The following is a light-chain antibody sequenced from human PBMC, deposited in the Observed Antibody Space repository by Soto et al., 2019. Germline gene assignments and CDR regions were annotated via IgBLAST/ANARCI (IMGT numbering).Light chain of an antibody. CDR3: SSYTSSSTLYV. J-gene: IGLJ1*01. V-gene: IGLV2-14*01. CDR1: SSDVGGYNY. CDR2: DVS. Sequence: QSLLTQPASVSGSPGQSITISCTGNSSDVGGYNYVSWYQQHPGKAPKLMIYDVSNRPSGVSNRFSGSKSGSTASLTISGLQAEDEADYYCSSYTSSSTLYVFGTGTKVTVL.